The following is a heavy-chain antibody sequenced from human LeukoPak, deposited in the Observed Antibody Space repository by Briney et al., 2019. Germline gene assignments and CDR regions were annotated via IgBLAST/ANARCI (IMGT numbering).Heavy chain of an antibody. V-gene: IGHV3-23*01. CDR1: GFTFSSYA. Sequence: GGSLRLSCAASGFTFSSYAMSWVRQAPGKGLEWVSCIGGSGTSTYYADSVKGRFTISRDNSKNTLYLQMNSLRAEDTAIYYGAKHRRSVWGVTFVRAIHFDYWGPGTLVPVS. J-gene: IGHJ4*02. CDR2: IGGSGTST. CDR3: AKHRRSVWGVTFVRAIHFDY. D-gene: IGHD3-16*01.